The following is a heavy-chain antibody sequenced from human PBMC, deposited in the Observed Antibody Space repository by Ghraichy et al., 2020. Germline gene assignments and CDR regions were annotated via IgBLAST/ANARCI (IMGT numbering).Heavy chain of an antibody. CDR2: IKQDGSEK. Sequence: GESLNISCAASGFTFSSYWMSWVRQAPGKGLEWVANIKQDGSEKYYVDSVKGRFTISRDNAKNSLYLQMNSLRAEDTAVYYCARDLTGYYYDSSGYYYDYWGQGTLVTVSS. CDR1: GFTFSSYW. J-gene: IGHJ4*02. D-gene: IGHD3-22*01. CDR3: ARDLTGYYYDSSGYYYDY. V-gene: IGHV3-7*01.